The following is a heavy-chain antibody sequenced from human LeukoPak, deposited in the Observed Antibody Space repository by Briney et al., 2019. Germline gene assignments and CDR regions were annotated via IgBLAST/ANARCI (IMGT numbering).Heavy chain of an antibody. CDR3: ARAIYCSSTSCYYLPYYYGMDV. Sequence: WASVKVSCKASGCTFTNYAMHWVRQAPGQRLEWMGWINAVNGNTKYSQKFQGRVTITRDTSASTAYMELSSLRSEDTAVYYCARAIYCSSTSCYYLPYYYGMDVWGKGTTVTVSS. CDR2: INAVNGNT. V-gene: IGHV1-3*01. J-gene: IGHJ6*04. D-gene: IGHD2-2*01. CDR1: GCTFTNYA.